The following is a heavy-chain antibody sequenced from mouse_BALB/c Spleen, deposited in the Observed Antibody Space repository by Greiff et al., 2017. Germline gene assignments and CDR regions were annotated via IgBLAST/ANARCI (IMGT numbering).Heavy chain of an antibody. Sequence: VNVVESGPGLVAPSQSLSITCTVSGFSLTGYGVNWVRQPPGKGLEWLGMIWGDGSTDYNSALKSRLSISKDNSKSQVFLKMNSLQTDDTARYYCARVPYYGSSYAMDYWGQGTSVTVSS. CDR1: GFSLTGYG. J-gene: IGHJ4*01. V-gene: IGHV2-6-7*01. CDR3: ARVPYYGSSYAMDY. D-gene: IGHD1-1*01. CDR2: IWGDGST.